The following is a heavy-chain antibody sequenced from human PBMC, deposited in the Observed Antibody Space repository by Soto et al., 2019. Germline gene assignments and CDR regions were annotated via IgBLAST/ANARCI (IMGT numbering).Heavy chain of an antibody. J-gene: IGHJ3*02. CDR2: ISAYNGNT. V-gene: IGHV1-18*01. CDR3: ARDVTQLAFWNYLVAAFDI. Sequence: ASVKVSCKASGYTFTSYGISWVRQAPGQGLEWMGWISAYNGNTNYAQKLQGRVTMTTDTSTSTAYMELRSLRSDDTAVYYCARDVTQLAFWNYLVAAFDIWGQGTMVTVSS. CDR1: GYTFTSYG. D-gene: IGHD1-7*01.